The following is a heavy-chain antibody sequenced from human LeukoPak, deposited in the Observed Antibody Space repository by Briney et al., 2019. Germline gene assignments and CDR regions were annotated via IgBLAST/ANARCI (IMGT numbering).Heavy chain of an antibody. D-gene: IGHD2-2*03. J-gene: IGHJ4*02. V-gene: IGHV3-30*18. CDR2: ISYDGSNK. CDR1: GFTFSSYG. CDR3: AKGGYCSSTSCYVLGDDY. Sequence: AGGSLRLSCAASGFTFSSYGMHWVRQAPGKGLEWVAVISYDGSNKYYADSVKGRFTISRDNSKNTLYLQMNSLRAEDTAVYYCAKGGYCSSTSCYVLGDDYWGQGTLVTVSS.